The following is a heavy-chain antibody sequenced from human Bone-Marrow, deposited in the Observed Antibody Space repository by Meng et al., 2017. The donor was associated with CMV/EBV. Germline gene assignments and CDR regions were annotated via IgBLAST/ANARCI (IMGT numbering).Heavy chain of an antibody. D-gene: IGHD3-16*02. CDR2: IFYSGST. CDR3: ARAQGGFFADP. Sequence: SETLSLTCSVSGVSVNSGSYYWNWIRQPPGRGLEWIGYIFYSGSTNYNPSLKGRVTISVDTSKNQFSLKLRSVTAADTAVYYCARAQGGFFADPWGLGTLVTVSS. CDR1: GVSVNSGSYY. J-gene: IGHJ5*02. V-gene: IGHV4-61*01.